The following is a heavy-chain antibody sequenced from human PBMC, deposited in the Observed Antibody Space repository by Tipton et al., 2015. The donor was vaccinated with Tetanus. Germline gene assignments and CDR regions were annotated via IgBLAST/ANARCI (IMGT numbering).Heavy chain of an antibody. CDR3: ARHNSGYFTFFDS. CDR1: GASIRGGTFY. J-gene: IGHJ4*02. D-gene: IGHD3-3*01. V-gene: IGHV4-39*01. Sequence: TLSLTCTASGASIRGGTFYWGWIRQPPGKGLEWIGSIYESGDTYYIPSLKSRVTISGDTSTNQFSLTLNSMAAADTAEYYCARHNSGYFTFFDSWGQGILVTVSS. CDR2: IYESGDT.